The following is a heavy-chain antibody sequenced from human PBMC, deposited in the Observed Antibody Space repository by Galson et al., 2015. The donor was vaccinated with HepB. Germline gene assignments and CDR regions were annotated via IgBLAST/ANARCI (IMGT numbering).Heavy chain of an antibody. J-gene: IGHJ4*02. D-gene: IGHD6-13*01. CDR3: ARGGLLWTAPGTRLGY. CDR1: GFTFSTYS. V-gene: IGHV3-48*02. CDR2: ISSSSDTM. Sequence: SLRLSCAASGFTFSTYSMNWVRQAPGKGLEWVSYISSSSDTMYYADSVKGRFTISRDNAKNSLVLQMNSLRDDDAAVYYCARGGLLWTAPGTRLGYWGQGTLATVSS.